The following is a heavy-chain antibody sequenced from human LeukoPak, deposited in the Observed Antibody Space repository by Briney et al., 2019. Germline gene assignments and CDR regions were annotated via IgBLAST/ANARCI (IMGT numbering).Heavy chain of an antibody. J-gene: IGHJ5*01. D-gene: IGHD3-10*01. CDR2: INSGGSST. V-gene: IGHV3-74*01. CDR1: GFTFSSYW. CDR3: ARDVGRTYYYGSGTYYPDS. Sequence: PGRSLRLSCAASGFTFSSYWMHWVRQAPGKGLVWVSRINSGGSSTNYADSVKGRFTISRDNAKSTLYLQMNSLRAEDTAVYYCARDVGRTYYYGSGTYYPDSWGQGTLVTVSS.